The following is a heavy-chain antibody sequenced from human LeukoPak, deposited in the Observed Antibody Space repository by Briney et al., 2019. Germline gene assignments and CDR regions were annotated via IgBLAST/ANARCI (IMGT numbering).Heavy chain of an antibody. CDR3: ARGTVVTPFDY. Sequence: SETLSLTCTVSGGSISSNSYYWSWIRQPPGKGLEWIGYIYYSGSTNYNPSLKSRVTISVDTSKNQFSLRLSSVTAADTAVYYCARGTVVTPFDYWGQGTLVTVSS. CDR2: IYYSGST. V-gene: IGHV4-61*01. J-gene: IGHJ4*02. D-gene: IGHD4-23*01. CDR1: GGSISSNSYY.